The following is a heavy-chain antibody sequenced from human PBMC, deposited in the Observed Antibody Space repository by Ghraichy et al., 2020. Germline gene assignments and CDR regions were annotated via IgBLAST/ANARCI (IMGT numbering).Heavy chain of an antibody. Sequence: SETLSLTCTVSGGSISSYYWSWIRQPPGKGLEWIGYIYYSGSTNYNPSLKSRVTISVDTSKNQFSLKLSSVTAADTAVYYCARDLSDFWSGYYRENYWYFDLWGRGTLVTVSS. V-gene: IGHV4-59*01. CDR2: IYYSGST. J-gene: IGHJ2*01. D-gene: IGHD3-3*01. CDR1: GGSISSYY. CDR3: ARDLSDFWSGYYRENYWYFDL.